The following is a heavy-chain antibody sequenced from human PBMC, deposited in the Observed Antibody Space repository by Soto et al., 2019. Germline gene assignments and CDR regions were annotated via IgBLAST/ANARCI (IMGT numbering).Heavy chain of an antibody. D-gene: IGHD3-10*01. V-gene: IGHV4-59*01. CDR2: IYYSGST. CDR1: GGSISSYY. J-gene: IGHJ5*02. CDR3: ARETHLWFGELLLGWFYP. Sequence: SETLSLTCTVSGGSISSYYWSWIRQPPGKGLEWIGYIYYSGSTNYNPSLKSRVTISVDTSKNQFSLKLSSVTAADTAVYYCARETHLWFGELLLGWFYPFGQRTLVTVSS.